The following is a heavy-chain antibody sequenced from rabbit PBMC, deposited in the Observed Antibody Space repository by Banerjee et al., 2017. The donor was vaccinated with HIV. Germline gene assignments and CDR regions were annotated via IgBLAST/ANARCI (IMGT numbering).Heavy chain of an antibody. CDR3: ARSDSTGYGYAMDL. CDR2: IYAGSSGDT. CDR1: GFSFSSGYD. D-gene: IGHD6-1*01. V-gene: IGHV1S40*01. J-gene: IGHJ4*01. Sequence: QSLEESGGDLVKPGASLTLTCTASGFSFSSGYDMCWVRQAPGKGLEWIACIYAGSSGDTYYATWAKGRFTISKTSSTTVTLQMTSLTAADTAPYFCARSDSTGYGYAMDLWGPGTLVTVS.